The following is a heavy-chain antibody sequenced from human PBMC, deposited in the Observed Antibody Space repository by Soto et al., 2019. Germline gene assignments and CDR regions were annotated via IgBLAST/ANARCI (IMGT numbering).Heavy chain of an antibody. Sequence: SETLSLTCAVYGGSFSGYYWSWIRQPPGKGLEWIGEINHSGSTNYNPSLKSRVTISVDTSKNQFSLKLSSVTAADTAVYYCARGLGIRTLPGDYYGTDVWGQGTTVTVSS. V-gene: IGHV4-34*01. CDR1: GGSFSGYY. D-gene: IGHD7-27*01. CDR3: ARGLGIRTLPGDYYGTDV. J-gene: IGHJ6*02. CDR2: INHSGST.